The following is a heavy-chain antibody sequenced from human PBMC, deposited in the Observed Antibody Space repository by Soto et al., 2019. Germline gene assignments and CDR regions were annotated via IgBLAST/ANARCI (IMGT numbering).Heavy chain of an antibody. CDR2: TVVGSSNT. D-gene: IGHD2-15*01. CDR1: GGTFSSYA. J-gene: IGHJ3*02. CDR3: AAELYSGGSCCSFDI. Sequence: SLKVSWKASGGTFSSYAISWVRQARGQRLEWMGWTVVGSSNTNYAQKFRDRVTITRDMSTSTAHMEVSSLTSEDTAVYYCAAELYSGGSCCSFDIWGQGTMVTVSS. V-gene: IGHV1-58*02.